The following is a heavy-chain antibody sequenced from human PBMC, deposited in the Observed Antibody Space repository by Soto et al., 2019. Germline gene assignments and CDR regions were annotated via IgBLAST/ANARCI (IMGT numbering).Heavy chain of an antibody. Sequence: PSETLSLTCTVYGGSISSSSYYWGWIRQPPGKGLEWIGSIYYSGSTYYNPSLKSRVTISVDTSKNQFSLKLSSVTAADTAVYYCASAWRWRQCGYRVAFDIWGRGTMVTVSS. J-gene: IGHJ3*02. D-gene: IGHD1-26*01. V-gene: IGHV4-39*01. CDR2: IYYSGST. CDR1: GGSISSSSYY. CDR3: ASAWRWRQCGYRVAFDI.